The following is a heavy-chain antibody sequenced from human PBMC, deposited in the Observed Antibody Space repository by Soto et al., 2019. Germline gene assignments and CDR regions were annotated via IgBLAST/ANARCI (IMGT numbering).Heavy chain of an antibody. J-gene: IGHJ4*02. CDR1: GGTFSSYA. Sequence: SVKVSCKASGGTFSSYAISWVRQAPGQGLEWMGGIIPIFGTANYAQKFQGRVTITADKSTSTAYMELSSLRSEDTAVYYCARGRSGPYYDFWSGSEPFDYWGQGNLVTVSS. V-gene: IGHV1-69*06. CDR2: IIPIFGTA. CDR3: ARGRSGPYYDFWSGSEPFDY. D-gene: IGHD3-3*01.